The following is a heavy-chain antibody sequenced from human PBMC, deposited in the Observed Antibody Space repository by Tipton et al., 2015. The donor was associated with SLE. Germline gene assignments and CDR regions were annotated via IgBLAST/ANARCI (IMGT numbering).Heavy chain of an antibody. V-gene: IGHV4-61*02. Sequence: LRLSCTVSGGSISSSSYYWSWIRQPAGKGLEWIGRIYTSGSTNYNPSLKSRVTISVDTSKNQFSLKLSSVTAADTAVYYCARDLNRYSSSWYRIDPWGQGTLVTVSS. J-gene: IGHJ5*02. CDR1: GGSISSSSYY. CDR3: ARDLNRYSSSWYRIDP. CDR2: IYTSGST. D-gene: IGHD6-13*01.